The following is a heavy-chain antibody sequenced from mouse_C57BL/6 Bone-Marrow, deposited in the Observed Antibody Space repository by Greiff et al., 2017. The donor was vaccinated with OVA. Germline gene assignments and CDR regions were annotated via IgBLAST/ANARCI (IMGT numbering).Heavy chain of an antibody. J-gene: IGHJ3*01. D-gene: IGHD2-1*01. CDR3: ARASYDYGNSAWFAY. V-gene: IGHV1-53*01. Sequence: QVHVKQPGTELVKPGASVKLSCKASGYTFTSYWMHWVKQRPGQGLEWIGNINPSNGGTNYNEKFKSKATLTVDKSSSTAYMQLSSLTSEDSAVYYCARASYDYGNSAWFAYWGQGTLVTVSA. CDR1: GYTFTSYW. CDR2: INPSNGGT.